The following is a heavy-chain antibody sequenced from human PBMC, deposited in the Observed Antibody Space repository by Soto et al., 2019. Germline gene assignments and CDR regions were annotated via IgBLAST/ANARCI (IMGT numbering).Heavy chain of an antibody. CDR3: ARDHPQWLVAEVGMDV. CDR1: GGSISSGGYY. Sequence: SETLSLTCTVSGGSISSGGYYWSWIRQHPGKGLEWIGYIYYSGSTYYNPSLKSRVTISVDTSKNQFSLKLSSVTAADTAVYYCARDHPQWLVAEVGMDVWGQALTVTVSS. J-gene: IGHJ6*02. CDR2: IYYSGST. V-gene: IGHV4-31*03. D-gene: IGHD6-19*01.